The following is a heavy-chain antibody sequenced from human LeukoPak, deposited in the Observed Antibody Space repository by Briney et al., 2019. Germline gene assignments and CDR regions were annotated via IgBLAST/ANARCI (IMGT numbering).Heavy chain of an antibody. CDR2: INSDGSST. Sequence: GGSLRLSCAASGFTFSSYWMHWVRQAPGKGLVWVSRINSDGSSTSYADSVKGRFTISRDNAKNSLYLQMNSLRAEDTALYYCAKAIGEYNWNLVDYWGQGTLVTVSS. CDR1: GFTFSSYW. CDR3: AKAIGEYNWNLVDY. J-gene: IGHJ4*02. V-gene: IGHV3-74*01. D-gene: IGHD1-20*01.